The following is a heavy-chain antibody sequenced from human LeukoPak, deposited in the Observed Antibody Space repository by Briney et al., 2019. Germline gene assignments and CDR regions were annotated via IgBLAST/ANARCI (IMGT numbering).Heavy chain of an antibody. V-gene: IGHV3-23*01. J-gene: IGHJ3*02. CDR3: ARATYSNYVFAFDI. CDR1: GFTFSSYA. D-gene: IGHD4-11*01. Sequence: GGSLRLSCAASGFTFSSYAMSWVRQAPGKGLEWVSVISGSGGYTYYADSVKGRFTISRDNSKNTLYLQMNSLRAEDTAVYYCARATYSNYVFAFDIWGQGTMVTVSS. CDR2: ISGSGGYT.